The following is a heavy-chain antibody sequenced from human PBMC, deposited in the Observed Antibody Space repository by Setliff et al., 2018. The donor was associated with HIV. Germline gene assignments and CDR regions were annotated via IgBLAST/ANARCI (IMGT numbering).Heavy chain of an antibody. CDR2: LYNSGST. CDR3: ARGLIAATGTWFDP. J-gene: IGHJ5*02. D-gene: IGHD6-13*01. V-gene: IGHV4-38-2*01. Sequence: PSETLSLTCAVSGFSINSGYSWDWIRQSPGKGLEWIGALYNSGSTYYNPSLKSRVTISVDTSKNHFSLKLTSVTAADTAVYYCARGLIAATGTWFDPWGQGTLVTVPS. CDR1: GFSINSGYS.